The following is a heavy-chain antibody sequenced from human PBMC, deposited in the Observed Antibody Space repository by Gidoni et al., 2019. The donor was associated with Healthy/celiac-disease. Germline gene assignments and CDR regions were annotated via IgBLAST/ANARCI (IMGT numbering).Heavy chain of an antibody. CDR1: GSTSTSYY. Sequence: QVQLVQSGAEVTKPGASVKVSCKASGSTSTSYYMHWVRQAPGQGLEWMGIINPSGGSTSYAQKFQGRVTMTRDTSTSTVYMERSSLRSEDTAVYYCARVVWGSRNAFDIWGQGTMVTVSS. D-gene: IGHD3-16*01. CDR2: INPSGGST. V-gene: IGHV1-46*01. J-gene: IGHJ3*02. CDR3: ARVVWGSRNAFDI.